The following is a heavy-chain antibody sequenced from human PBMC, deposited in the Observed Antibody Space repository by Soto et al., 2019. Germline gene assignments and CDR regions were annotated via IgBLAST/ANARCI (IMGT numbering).Heavy chain of an antibody. J-gene: IGHJ4*02. CDR1: GFTCSDFG. CDR2: ISSSSTTI. V-gene: IGHV3-48*01. D-gene: IGHD1-1*01. CDR3: ATSFITTIGTTA. Sequence: EVQLVESGGGLVQPGGSLRLSCEASGFTCSDFGINWVRQAPGKGLEWVSHISSSSTTIYYAESVKGRFTISRDNAKNSLYLQMSSLRGEDTAVYYCATSFITTIGTTAWGQGTLVTVSS.